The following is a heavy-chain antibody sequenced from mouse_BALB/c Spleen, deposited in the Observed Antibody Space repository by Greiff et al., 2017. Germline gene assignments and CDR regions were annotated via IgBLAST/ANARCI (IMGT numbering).Heavy chain of an antibody. D-gene: IGHD4-1*01. CDR3: ARRGNWDFDY. CDR1: GYTFTAYN. Sequence: VQLQQSGPELVKPGASVKISCKASGYTFTAYNMHWVKQSHGKSLEWIGYIYPYNGGTGYNQKFKSKATLTVDNSSSTAYMELRSLTSEDSAVYYCARRGNWDFDYWGQGTTRTVSS. CDR2: IYPYNGGT. V-gene: IGHV1S29*02. J-gene: IGHJ2*01.